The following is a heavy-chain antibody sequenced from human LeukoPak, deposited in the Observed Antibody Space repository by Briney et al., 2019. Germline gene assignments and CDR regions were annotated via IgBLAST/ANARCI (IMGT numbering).Heavy chain of an antibody. CDR1: GASVSGGDSY. D-gene: IGHD3-22*01. Sequence: PSETLSLTCSVSGASVSGGDSYGSWIRQPAGKGLEWIGRIYGGVSSQRNPSHQYNPSLMSRLTISADTSRNQFSLNLNSVTAADTAIYYCARDRQEGGMRVSSFQYWGQGIPVTVSS. CDR2: IYGGVSSQRNPSH. V-gene: IGHV4-61*02. J-gene: IGHJ4*02. CDR3: ARDRQEGGMRVSSFQY.